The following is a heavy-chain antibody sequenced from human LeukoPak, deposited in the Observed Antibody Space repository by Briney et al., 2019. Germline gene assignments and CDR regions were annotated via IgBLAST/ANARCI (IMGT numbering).Heavy chain of an antibody. CDR1: GFTFSDYY. CDR3: SRAYSTGWLGINDY. J-gene: IGHJ4*02. V-gene: IGHV3-71*01. CDR2: IRNKANGGTA. D-gene: IGHD6-19*01. Sequence: GGSLRLSCAASGFTFSDYYMSWIRQAPGKGLEWVGSIRNKANGGTADYAASVKGRFTISRDDSKTIAYLQMNSLKTEDTAVYFCSRAYSTGWLGINDYWGQGVLVTVSS.